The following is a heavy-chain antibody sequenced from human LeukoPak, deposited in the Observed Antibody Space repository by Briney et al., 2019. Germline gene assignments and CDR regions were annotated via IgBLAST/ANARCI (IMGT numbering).Heavy chain of an antibody. CDR3: AREGGGYNNRGFDY. V-gene: IGHV3-48*01. Sequence: GGSLRLSCAASGFTFSSYSMNWVRQAPGKGLEWVSYISSSSSTIYYADSVKGRFTISRDNAKNSLYLQMNSLRAEDTAVYYCAREGGGYNNRGFDYWGQGTLVTGSS. J-gene: IGHJ4*02. D-gene: IGHD5-24*01. CDR2: ISSSSSTI. CDR1: GFTFSSYS.